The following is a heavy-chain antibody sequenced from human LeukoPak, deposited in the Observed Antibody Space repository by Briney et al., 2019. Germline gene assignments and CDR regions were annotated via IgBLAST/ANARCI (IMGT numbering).Heavy chain of an antibody. Sequence: SETLSLTCTVSGGSISSSSYYWGWIRQPPGKGLEWIGSIYYSGSTYYNPSLKSRVSISIDTSKNQFSLNLGSVTAADTAVYYCARGVAGSGSTPNHWGQGTLVTVSS. CDR1: GGSISSSSYY. CDR3: ARGVAGSGSTPNH. D-gene: IGHD1-26*01. V-gene: IGHV4-39*01. J-gene: IGHJ5*02. CDR2: IYYSGST.